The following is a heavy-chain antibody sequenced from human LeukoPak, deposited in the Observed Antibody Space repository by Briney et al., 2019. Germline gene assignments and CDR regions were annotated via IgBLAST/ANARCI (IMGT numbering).Heavy chain of an antibody. D-gene: IGHD6-13*01. V-gene: IGHV3-30*18. CDR2: ISYDGSNK. CDR1: GFTFSSYG. Sequence: GGSLRLSCAASGFTFSSYGMHWVRQAPGKGLEWVAVISYDGSNKYYADSVKGRFTISRDNSKNTLYLQMNSLRAEDTAVYYCAKDLAMYSSSWYGDYYYGMDVWGQGTTVTVPS. J-gene: IGHJ6*02. CDR3: AKDLAMYSSSWYGDYYYGMDV.